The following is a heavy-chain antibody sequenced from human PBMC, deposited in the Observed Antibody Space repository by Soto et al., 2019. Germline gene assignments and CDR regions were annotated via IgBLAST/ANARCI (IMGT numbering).Heavy chain of an antibody. Sequence: QVQLVESGGGLVKPGGSLRLSCAASGFTFSDYYMSWIRQAPGKGLEWVSYIGSSDNIIYYADSVKGRFTISRDNAKNSRYLQMNSLRAEDTAVYYCARDLGYYESSGYFDYWGQGTLVTVSS. CDR2: IGSSDNII. J-gene: IGHJ4*02. CDR1: GFTFSDYY. D-gene: IGHD3-22*01. V-gene: IGHV3-11*01. CDR3: ARDLGYYESSGYFDY.